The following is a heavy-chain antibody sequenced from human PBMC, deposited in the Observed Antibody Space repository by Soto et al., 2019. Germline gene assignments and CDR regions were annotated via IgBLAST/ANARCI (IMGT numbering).Heavy chain of an antibody. CDR2: IYYSGST. CDR1: DGSISSYD. CDR3: ARHAIGYWSGGSCSDWFDP. J-gene: IGHJ5*02. V-gene: IGHV4-59*08. D-gene: IGHD2-15*01. Sequence: SETLXLTCTLSDGSISSYDWSWIRQPPGKGLEWIGYIYYSGSTNYNPSLKSRVTISVGTSKNQFSLKLSSVTAADTAVYYCARHAIGYWSGGSCSDWFDPWGQGTLVTVYS.